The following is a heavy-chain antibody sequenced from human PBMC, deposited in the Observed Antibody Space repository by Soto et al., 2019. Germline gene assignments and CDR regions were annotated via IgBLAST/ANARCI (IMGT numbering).Heavy chain of an antibody. V-gene: IGHV1-8*01. J-gene: IGHJ5*02. CDR1: GYTFTNYD. Sequence: QVQLVQSGAEVKKPGASVKVSCKASGYTFTNYDIHWVRQATGQGLEWMGWMNPDSGNTGQSKQFQGRVTMTRDTSISTAYLELSSLRSEDTAVYYCARARCRRTWFDPGGQGTLVTVSS. CDR3: ARARCRRTWFDP. CDR2: MNPDSGNT.